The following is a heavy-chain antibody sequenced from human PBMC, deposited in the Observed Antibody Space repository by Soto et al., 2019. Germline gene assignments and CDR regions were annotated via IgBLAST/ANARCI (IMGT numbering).Heavy chain of an antibody. Sequence: SETLSLTCTVSGGSINTFYWSWVRKPAGTGLEWIGRIFSSGRTSFNPSLESRVAMSVDTSKNHFSLILSSVTAADMAVYYCAREGSYSAYHFAHGIQLCSFDFSGQGALLTVSS. CDR2: IFSSGRT. J-gene: IGHJ4*02. D-gene: IGHD5-12*01. CDR3: AREGSYSAYHFAHGIQLCSFDF. CDR1: GGSINTFY. V-gene: IGHV4-4*07.